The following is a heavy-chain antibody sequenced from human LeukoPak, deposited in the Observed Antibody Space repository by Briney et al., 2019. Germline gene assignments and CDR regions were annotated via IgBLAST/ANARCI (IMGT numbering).Heavy chain of an antibody. V-gene: IGHV4-39*07. D-gene: IGHD2-15*01. Sequence: SETLSLTCTVSGGSISSSSYYWGWIRQPPGKGLEWIGSIYYSGGTYYNPSLKSRVTISVDTSKNQFSLKLSSVTAADTAVYYCARDIRSGHYFDYWGQGTLVTVSS. CDR2: IYYSGGT. CDR3: ARDIRSGHYFDY. J-gene: IGHJ4*02. CDR1: GGSISSSSYY.